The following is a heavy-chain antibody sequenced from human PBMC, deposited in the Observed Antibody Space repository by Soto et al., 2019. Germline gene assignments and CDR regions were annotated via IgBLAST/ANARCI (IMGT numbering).Heavy chain of an antibody. CDR3: ARDTNAPGYCSSTSCYRPGDYYYMDV. CDR1: GYTFTSYY. Sequence: GASVKVSCKASGYTFTSYYMHWVRQAPGQGLEWMGIINPSGGSTSYAQKFQGRVTMTRDTSTSTVYMELSSLRSEDTAVYYCARDTNAPGYCSSTSCYRPGDYYYMDVWGKGTTVTVSS. J-gene: IGHJ6*03. CDR2: INPSGGST. V-gene: IGHV1-46*03. D-gene: IGHD2-2*02.